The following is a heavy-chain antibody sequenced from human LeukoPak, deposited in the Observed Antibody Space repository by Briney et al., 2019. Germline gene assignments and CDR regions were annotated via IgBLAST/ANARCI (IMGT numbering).Heavy chain of an antibody. CDR2: ISGSGAYT. J-gene: IGHJ1*01. Sequence: PGGSLRLSCAASGFTFNSYAMSWVRQAPGKGLEWVSTISGSGAYTYYADSVKGRFTISRDNSKNTLYLQMNSLRAEDTAVYYCAKYFASGSYYKLPHWGQGTLVTVSS. D-gene: IGHD3-10*01. V-gene: IGHV3-23*01. CDR1: GFTFNSYA. CDR3: AKYFASGSYYKLPH.